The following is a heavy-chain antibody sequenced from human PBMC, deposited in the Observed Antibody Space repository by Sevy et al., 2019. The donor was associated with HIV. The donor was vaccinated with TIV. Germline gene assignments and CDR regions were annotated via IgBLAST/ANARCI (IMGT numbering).Heavy chain of an antibody. CDR1: GYTFTGYY. D-gene: IGHD3-16*01. CDR2: INPNRGGT. V-gene: IGHV1-2*02. Sequence: ASVKVSCKASGYTFTGYYMHWVRQAPGQGLEWMGWINPNRGGTNYAQKFQGRVTMTRDTSISTAYMELSRLRSDDTAVYYCAMITFGGVTLDTIDYWGQGTLVTVSS. J-gene: IGHJ4*02. CDR3: AMITFGGVTLDTIDY.